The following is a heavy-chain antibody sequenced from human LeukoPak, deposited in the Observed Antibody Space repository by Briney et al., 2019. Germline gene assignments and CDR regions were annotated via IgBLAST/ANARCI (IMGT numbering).Heavy chain of an antibody. CDR2: IIPIFGTA. D-gene: IGHD3-9*01. V-gene: IGHV1-69*13. Sequence: SVKVSCKASGGTFSSYAISWVRQAPGQGLEWMGGIIPIFGTANYAQKFQGRVTITADESTSTAYMELSSLRSEDTAIYYCARGLGDYNTDWFPVSGYWGQGTPVTVSS. J-gene: IGHJ4*02. CDR1: GGTFSSYA. CDR3: ARGLGDYNTDWFPVSGY.